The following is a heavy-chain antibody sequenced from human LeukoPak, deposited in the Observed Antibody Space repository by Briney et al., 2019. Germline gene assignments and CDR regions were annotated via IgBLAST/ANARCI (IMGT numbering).Heavy chain of an antibody. CDR1: GYTFTSYY. J-gene: IGHJ3*02. V-gene: IGHV1-46*01. D-gene: IGHD5-24*01. CDR3: ARAMGDVEMATRGAFDI. CDR2: INPSGGST. Sequence: ASVKVSCKASGYTFTSYYMHWVRQAPGQGLEWIGIINPSGGSTSYAQKFQGRVTMTRDTSTSTVYMELSSLRSEDTAVYYCARAMGDVEMATRGAFDIWGQGTMVTVSS.